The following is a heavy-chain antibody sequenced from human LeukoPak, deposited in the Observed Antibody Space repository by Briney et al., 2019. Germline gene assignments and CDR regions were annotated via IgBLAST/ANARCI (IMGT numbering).Heavy chain of an antibody. Sequence: SETLSLTCAVYGGSFSGYYWSWIRQPPGKGLEWIGEINHSGSTNYNPSLKSRVTISVDTSKNQFSLKLSSVTAADTAVYYCARRGCNIDYWGQGTLVTVSS. D-gene: IGHD2-2*02. CDR2: INHSGST. J-gene: IGHJ4*02. CDR3: ARRGCNIDY. CDR1: GGSFSGYY. V-gene: IGHV4-34*01.